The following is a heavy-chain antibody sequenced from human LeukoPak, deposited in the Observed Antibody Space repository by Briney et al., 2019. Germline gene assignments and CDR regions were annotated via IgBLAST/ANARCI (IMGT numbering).Heavy chain of an antibody. V-gene: IGHV4-30-4*01. D-gene: IGHD2-21*02. CDR1: GGSISSGDYY. Sequence: PSQTLSLTCTVSGGSISSGDYYWSWIRQPPGKGLEWIGYIYYSGSTYYNPSLKSRVTISVDTSKNQFSLKLSSVTAADTAVYYCARWAGWHIVVVTAIPDYYYGMDVWGQGTTVTVSS. CDR2: IYYSGST. CDR3: ARWAGWHIVVVTAIPDYYYGMDV. J-gene: IGHJ6*02.